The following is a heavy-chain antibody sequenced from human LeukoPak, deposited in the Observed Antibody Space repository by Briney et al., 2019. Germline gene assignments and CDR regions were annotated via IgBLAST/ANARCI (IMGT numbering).Heavy chain of an antibody. D-gene: IGHD6-13*01. Sequence: ASVKVSCKVSGYTLTELSMHWVRQAPGKGLGWMGGFDPEDGETIYAQKFQGRVTMTEDTSTDTAYMELSSLRSEDTAVYYCATERASSSWYGAFDIWGQGTMVTVSS. CDR3: ATERASSSWYGAFDI. CDR2: FDPEDGET. J-gene: IGHJ3*02. V-gene: IGHV1-24*01. CDR1: GYTLTELS.